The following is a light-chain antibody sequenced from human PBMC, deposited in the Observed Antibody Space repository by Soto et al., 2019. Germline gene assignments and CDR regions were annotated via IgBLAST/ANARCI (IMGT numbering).Light chain of an antibody. Sequence: EVVLTQSPATLSVSPGDRVTLSCRASQSVRNNFAWYQQRPGQAPRLLIYAASTRAPGIPTRFAGSGSGTEFTLTISSLQSEDFAVYYCQQYNDWPPLTFGPGTKVDIK. CDR2: AAS. J-gene: IGKJ3*01. V-gene: IGKV3D-15*01. CDR1: QSVRNN. CDR3: QQYNDWPPLT.